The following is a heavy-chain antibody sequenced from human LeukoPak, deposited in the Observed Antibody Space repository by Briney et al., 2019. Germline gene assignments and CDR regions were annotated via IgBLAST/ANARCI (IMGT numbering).Heavy chain of an antibody. D-gene: IGHD1-14*01. V-gene: IGHV3-23*01. J-gene: IGHJ4*02. CDR3: ATLGKDY. CDR2: ISASGGSTYT. CDR1: GFTFSSYS. Sequence: PGGSLRLSCAASGFTFSSYSMNWVRQAPGKGLEWVSAISASGGSTYTYYAGSVKGRFTISRDNSKNTLYLQMNSLRAEDTAIYYCATLGKDYWGQGTLVTVSS.